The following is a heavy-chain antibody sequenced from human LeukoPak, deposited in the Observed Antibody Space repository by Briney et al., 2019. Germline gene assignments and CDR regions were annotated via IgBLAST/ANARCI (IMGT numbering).Heavy chain of an antibody. CDR2: IYYSGTT. J-gene: IGHJ4*02. V-gene: IGHV4-39*07. Sequence: KPSETLSLTCTVSGGSISSSNYYWGWIRQPPGKDLEWIGSIYYSGTTYYNPSLKSRVTILVDTSKNQFSLKLSSVTAADTAVYYCARPWGRWLQFGYWGQGTLVTVSS. CDR1: GGSISSSNYY. CDR3: ARPWGRWLQFGY. D-gene: IGHD5-24*01.